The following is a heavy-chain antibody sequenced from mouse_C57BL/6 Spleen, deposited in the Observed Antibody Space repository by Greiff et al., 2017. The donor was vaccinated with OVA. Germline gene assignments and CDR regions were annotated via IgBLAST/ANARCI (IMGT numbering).Heavy chain of an antibody. CDR1: GYTFTSYW. CDR3: ARKGSSGYPAWFAY. D-gene: IGHD3-2*02. V-gene: IGHV1-52*01. J-gene: IGHJ3*01. CDR2: IDPSDSET. Sequence: QVQLQQPGAELVRPGSSVKLSCKASGYTFTSYWMHWVKQRPIQGLEWIGNIDPSDSETHYNQQFKDKATLTVDKSSSTAYMQLSSLTSEDSAVYYCARKGSSGYPAWFAYWGQGTLVTVSA.